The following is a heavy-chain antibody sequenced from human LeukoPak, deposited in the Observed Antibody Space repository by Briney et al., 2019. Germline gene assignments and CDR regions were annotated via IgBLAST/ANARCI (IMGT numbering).Heavy chain of an antibody. D-gene: IGHD1-7*01. J-gene: IGHJ6*03. CDR3: ARVYLPWELYYYYMDV. CDR1: GFTFSSYA. CDR2: ISYDGSNK. V-gene: IGHV3-30-3*01. Sequence: GGSLRLSCAASGFTFSSYAMHWVRQAPGKGLEWVAVISYDGSNKYYADSVKGRFTISRDNSKNTLYLQMNSLRAEDTAVYYCARVYLPWELYYYYMDVWGKGTTVTVSS.